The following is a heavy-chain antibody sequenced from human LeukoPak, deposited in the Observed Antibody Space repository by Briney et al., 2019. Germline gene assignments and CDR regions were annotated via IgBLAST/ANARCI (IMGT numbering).Heavy chain of an antibody. V-gene: IGHV4-4*02. CDR3: AREGGPYRPLDY. CDR1: GGSITNTNY. Sequence: SGTLSLTCGVSGGSITNTNYWTWVRQPPGKGLEWIGKVNLQGSTNYTPSLMGRVAIAVDTSENHISLQLTSVTAADTAVYYCAREGGPYRPLDYSGQGTLVTVSS. CDR2: VNLQGST. J-gene: IGHJ4*02.